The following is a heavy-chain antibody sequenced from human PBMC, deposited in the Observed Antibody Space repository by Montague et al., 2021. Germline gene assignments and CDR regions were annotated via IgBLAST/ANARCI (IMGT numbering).Heavy chain of an antibody. Sequence: SETLSLTCSVSGASIRCEIYHWGWLRQSPGKGLEWLGYICDGGSDTYNTSLGVRVTMSLDTSSNQFSLNLGSATAAAAAVYYCASYYGDGGCRGSWGQGTLVTVSS. D-gene: IGHD4-17*01. J-gene: IGHJ5*02. CDR2: ICDGGSD. V-gene: IGHV4-61*01. CDR1: GASIRCEIYH. CDR3: ASYYGDGGCRGS.